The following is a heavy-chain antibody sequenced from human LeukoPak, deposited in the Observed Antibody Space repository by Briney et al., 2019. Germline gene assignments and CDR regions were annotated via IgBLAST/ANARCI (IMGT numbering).Heavy chain of an antibody. Sequence: ASVKVSCKASGYTFTSYGISWVRQAPGQGLEWMGWFSAYNGNTDYAQKLQGRVTMTTDTSTSTAYMELRSLRSDDTAVYYCARDRERYSSGWYYGYWGQGTLVTVSS. J-gene: IGHJ4*02. CDR2: FSAYNGNT. V-gene: IGHV1-18*01. D-gene: IGHD6-19*01. CDR1: GYTFTSYG. CDR3: ARDRERYSSGWYYGY.